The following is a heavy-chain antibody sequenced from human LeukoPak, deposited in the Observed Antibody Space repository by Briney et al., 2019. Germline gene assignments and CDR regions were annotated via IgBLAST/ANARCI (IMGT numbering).Heavy chain of an antibody. CDR2: ITSSGGSNI. Sequence: GGSLRLSFAASGFTFSSYAMNWVRQAPGKGLEWVSYITSSGGSNIYYADSVKGRFTISRDNAKNSLYLQMNSLRAEDTAVYYCARGGYCSGTTCYSLNAFDIWGQGTMVTVSS. CDR3: ARGGYCSGTTCYSLNAFDI. D-gene: IGHD2-2*03. V-gene: IGHV3-48*04. J-gene: IGHJ3*02. CDR1: GFTFSSYA.